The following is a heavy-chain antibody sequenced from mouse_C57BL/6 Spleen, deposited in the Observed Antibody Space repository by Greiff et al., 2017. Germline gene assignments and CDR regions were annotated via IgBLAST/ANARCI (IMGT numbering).Heavy chain of an antibody. CDR2: INPSTGGT. CDR3: ARTANWDVYWYFDV. J-gene: IGHJ1*03. CDR1: GYSFTGYY. D-gene: IGHD4-1*01. Sequence: EVQLQQSGPELVKPGASVKISCKASGYSFTGYYMNWLKQSPEKSLEWIGEINPSTGGTTYNQTFKAKATLTVDKSTSTAYMQLKSLTSEDSAVYYCARTANWDVYWYFDVWGTGTTVTVSS. V-gene: IGHV1-42*01.